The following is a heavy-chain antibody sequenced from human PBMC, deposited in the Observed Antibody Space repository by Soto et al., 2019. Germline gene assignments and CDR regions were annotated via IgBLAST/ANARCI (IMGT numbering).Heavy chain of an antibody. CDR2: ISYDGSNK. J-gene: IGHJ4*02. V-gene: IGHV3-30*03. D-gene: IGHD2-21*02. CDR3: IRMAYCGGDCYSALDY. CDR1: GFTFSSYG. Sequence: QVQLVESGGGVVQPGRSLRLSCAASGFTFSSYGMHWVRQAPGKGLEWVAVISYDGSNKYYADSVKGRFTISRDNSKNTLYLQMNSLRAEDTAVYYCIRMAYCGGDCYSALDYWGQGTLVTVSS.